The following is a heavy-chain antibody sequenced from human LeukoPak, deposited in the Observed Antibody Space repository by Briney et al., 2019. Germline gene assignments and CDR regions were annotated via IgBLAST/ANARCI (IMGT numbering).Heavy chain of an antibody. V-gene: IGHV3-23*01. CDR3: AKDRGYSYGRYYFDY. D-gene: IGHD5-18*01. Sequence: QPGGSLRLSCAASGFTFSSYAMSWVRQAPGKGLEWVSAISGSGGSTYYADSVKGRITISRDNSKNTLYLQMNSLRAEDTAVYYCAKDRGYSYGRYYFDYWGQGTLVTVSS. J-gene: IGHJ4*02. CDR1: GFTFSSYA. CDR2: ISGSGGST.